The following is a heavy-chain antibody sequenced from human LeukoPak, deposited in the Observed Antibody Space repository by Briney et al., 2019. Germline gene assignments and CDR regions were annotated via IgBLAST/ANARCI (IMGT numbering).Heavy chain of an antibody. Sequence: ASVKVSCKASGYTFTAHYMHWVRQAPGQGPEWMGWINFNSGGTKYAQKFQGRVTMTSDTSISTAYMELRSLRSDDTAVYYCAREHSSSWDQFDYWGQGTLVTVSS. CDR1: GYTFTAHY. CDR2: INFNSGGT. D-gene: IGHD6-13*01. V-gene: IGHV1-2*02. CDR3: AREHSSSWDQFDY. J-gene: IGHJ4*02.